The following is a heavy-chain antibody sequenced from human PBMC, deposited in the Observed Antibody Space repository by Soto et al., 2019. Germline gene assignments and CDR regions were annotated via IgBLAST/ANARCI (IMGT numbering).Heavy chain of an antibody. Sequence: GGSLRLSCAASGFTFSSYSMNWVRQAPGKGLEWVSYISSSSSTIYYADSVKGRFTISRDNAKNSLYLQMNSLRAEDTAVYYCARDADIVVVPAAIGYYGSGSYPLDCWGQGTLVTVSS. J-gene: IGHJ4*02. D-gene: IGHD2-2*01. CDR2: ISSSSSTI. V-gene: IGHV3-48*01. CDR3: ARDADIVVVPAAIGYYGSGSYPLDC. CDR1: GFTFSSYS.